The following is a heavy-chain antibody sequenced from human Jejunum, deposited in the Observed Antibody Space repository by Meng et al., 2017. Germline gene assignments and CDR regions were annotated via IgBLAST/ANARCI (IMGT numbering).Heavy chain of an antibody. V-gene: IGHV3-33*01. CDR2: IYYDGSKR. J-gene: IGHJ6*02. D-gene: IGHD1-1*01. CDR1: GFPFSDYA. Sequence: QVQLVESGGGVVHSGGYLRLSCAASGFPFSDYAMHWVRQAPGKGLEWVATIYYDGSKRFYADSLERRLTISRDNSKNMVDLQMHGAAEDTGVWYCARSLTTPNYSPRSYYYYAMDVWGQGTTVTVSS. CDR3: ARSLTTPNYSPRSYYYYAMDV.